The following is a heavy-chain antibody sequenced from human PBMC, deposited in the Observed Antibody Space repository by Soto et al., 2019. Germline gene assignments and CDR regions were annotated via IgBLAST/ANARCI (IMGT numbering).Heavy chain of an antibody. J-gene: IGHJ4*02. CDR1: GYTLTELS. CDR3: ATTPVFISWYFRSMCY. CDR2: FDPEDGET. V-gene: IGHV1-24*01. D-gene: IGHD6-13*01. Sequence: QVQLVQSGAEVKKPGASVKVSCKVSGYTLTELSMHWVRQAPGKGLEWMGGFDPEDGETIYAQKFQGRVTMTEDTSTDPAYMELSRLRSEDTAVYYCATTPVFISWYFRSMCYWGQGTLVTVSS.